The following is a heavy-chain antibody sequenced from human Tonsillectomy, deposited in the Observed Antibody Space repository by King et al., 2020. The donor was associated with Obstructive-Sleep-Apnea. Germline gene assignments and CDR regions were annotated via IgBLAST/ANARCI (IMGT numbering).Heavy chain of an antibody. J-gene: IGHJ4*02. Sequence: VQLVESGGGLVQPGGSLRLSCAASGFTFSSYSMNWVRQAPGKGREGCSYISSISSTLYYADFVEGRFTISRDNAKNSLYLQMNSLRAEDTAVYYCARGAYYDSSGYPYYFDYWGQGTLVTVSS. V-gene: IGHV3-48*04. CDR3: ARGAYYDSSGYPYYFDY. D-gene: IGHD3-22*01. CDR1: GFTFSSYS. CDR2: ISSISSTL.